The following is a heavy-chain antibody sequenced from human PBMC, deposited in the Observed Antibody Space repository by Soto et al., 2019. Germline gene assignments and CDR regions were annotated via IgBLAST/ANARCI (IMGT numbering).Heavy chain of an antibody. CDR1: GFTFSSYA. V-gene: IGHV3-23*01. CDR3: AKEGSRGGDYYYYGMDV. J-gene: IGHJ6*02. CDR2: MSGSGGRT. D-gene: IGHD5-12*01. Sequence: GGSLRLSCAASGFTFSSYAMSWVRQAPGKGLEWVSAMSGSGGRTYYADSVKGRFTISRDNSKNTLYLQMNSLRAEDTAVYYGAKEGSRGGDYYYYGMDVWGQGTTVTVSS.